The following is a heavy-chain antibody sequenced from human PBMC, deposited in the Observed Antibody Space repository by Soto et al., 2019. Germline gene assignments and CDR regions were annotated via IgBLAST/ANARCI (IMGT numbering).Heavy chain of an antibody. CDR1: GGSISGHY. CDR2: ISYSGST. CDR3: ARDVGLQHDTGYYDFWSGKNNWFDP. D-gene: IGHD3-3*01. V-gene: IGHV4-59*11. Sequence: SETLSLTCTVSGGSISGHYWSWIRQPPGKGLQYIGYISYSGSTNYNPSLKSRVTISVDTSNNQFSLRLSSVTAADTAVYYCARDVGLQHDTGYYDFWSGKNNWFDPWGQGTLVTVSS. J-gene: IGHJ5*02.